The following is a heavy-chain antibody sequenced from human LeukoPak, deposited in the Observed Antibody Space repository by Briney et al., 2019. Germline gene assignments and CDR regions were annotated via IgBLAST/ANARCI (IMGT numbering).Heavy chain of an antibody. J-gene: IGHJ4*02. CDR3: ARLFYYDSGSASFDY. D-gene: IGHD3-10*01. CDR1: GFTFNNYW. V-gene: IGHV3-7*01. Sequence: GGSLRLSCAASGFTFNNYWMTWVRQAPGKGLKWVANIKQDGREKYYVDSLKGRFTISRDNAKISLYLQMNSLRAEDTAVYYCARLFYYDSGSASFDYWGQGTLVTVSS. CDR2: IKQDGREK.